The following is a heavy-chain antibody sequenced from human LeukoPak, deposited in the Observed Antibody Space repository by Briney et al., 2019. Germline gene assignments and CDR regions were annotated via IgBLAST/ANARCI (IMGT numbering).Heavy chain of an antibody. V-gene: IGHV3-23*01. J-gene: IGHJ4*02. CDR1: GFTLNTLA. CDR3: AKVRTYDSSGYYSHCFDY. CDR2: INGRGFIT. D-gene: IGHD3-22*01. Sequence: HSGGSLRLSCAASGFTLNTLAMSWVRQAPGKGLEWVSAINGRGFITYYADSVKGRFTISRDNSKNTLFLQMNSLSVEDTAVYYCAKVRTYDSSGYYSHCFDYWGQGTLVTVSS.